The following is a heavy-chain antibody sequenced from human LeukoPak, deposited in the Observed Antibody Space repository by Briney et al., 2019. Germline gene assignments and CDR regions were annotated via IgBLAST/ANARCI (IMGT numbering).Heavy chain of an antibody. Sequence: GGSLTLSCAASGFTFSSYWRSWVRQAPGKGREWGANIKQDGRETYYVDSGEGRFTTAREKAKNSLYLQMNSLRAEDTAVYYCASRYSSSWYYYYYYMDVWGQGTTVTVSS. V-gene: IGHV3-7*01. CDR1: GFTFSSYW. CDR2: IKQDGRET. J-gene: IGHJ6*03. CDR3: ASRYSSSWYYYYYYMDV. D-gene: IGHD6-13*01.